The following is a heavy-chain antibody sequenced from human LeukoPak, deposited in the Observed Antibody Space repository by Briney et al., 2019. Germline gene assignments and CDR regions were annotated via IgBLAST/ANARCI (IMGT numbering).Heavy chain of an antibody. CDR2: IYHSGST. CDR1: GGSISSGGYS. Sequence: SETLSLTCAVSGGSISSGGYSWSWIRQPPGKGLEWIGYIYHSGSTYYNPSPKSRVTISVDRSKNQFSLKLSSVTAADTAVYYCAREKAAAGSNWFDPWGQGTLVTVSS. D-gene: IGHD6-13*01. CDR3: AREKAAAGSNWFDP. V-gene: IGHV4-30-2*01. J-gene: IGHJ5*02.